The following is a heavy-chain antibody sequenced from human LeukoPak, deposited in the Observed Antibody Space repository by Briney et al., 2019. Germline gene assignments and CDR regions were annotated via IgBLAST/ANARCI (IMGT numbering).Heavy chain of an antibody. V-gene: IGHV4-39*01. CDR3: ASGVRWEPLAY. CDR2: IYYSGST. Sequence: PSETLSLTCTVSGGSISSSSYYWGWIRQPPGKGLEWIGSIYYSGSTNYNPSLKSRVTISVDTSKNQFSLKLSSVTAADTAVYYCASGVRWEPLAYWGQGTLVTVSS. D-gene: IGHD1-26*01. J-gene: IGHJ4*02. CDR1: GGSISSSSYY.